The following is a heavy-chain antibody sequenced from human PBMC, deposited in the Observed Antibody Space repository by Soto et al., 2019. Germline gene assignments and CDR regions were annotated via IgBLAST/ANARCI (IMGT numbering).Heavy chain of an antibody. Sequence: QVQLVQSGAEVKKPGSSVKVSCKASGGTFSSYAISWVRQAPGQGLEWMGGIIPIFGTANYAQKFQGRVTITADESTSTAYMELSSQRSEDTAVYYCARAAPYYYDSSGYLSYYWGQGTLVTVSS. J-gene: IGHJ4*02. CDR3: ARAAPYYYDSSGYLSYY. CDR2: IIPIFGTA. V-gene: IGHV1-69*01. D-gene: IGHD3-22*01. CDR1: GGTFSSYA.